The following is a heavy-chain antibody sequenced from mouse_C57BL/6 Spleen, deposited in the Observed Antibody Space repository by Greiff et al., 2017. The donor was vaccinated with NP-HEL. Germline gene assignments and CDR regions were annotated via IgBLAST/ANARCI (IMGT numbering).Heavy chain of an antibody. CDR1: GYAFTNYL. J-gene: IGHJ4*01. V-gene: IGHV1-54*01. CDR3: ARSGGGAMDY. CDR2: INPGSGGT. Sequence: VQLQQSGAELVRPGTSVKVSCKASGYAFTNYLIEWVKQRPGQGLEWIGVINPGSGGTNYNEKFKGKAILTADKSSSTAYMQLSSLTSEDSAVYFCARSGGGAMDYWGQGTSVTVSS.